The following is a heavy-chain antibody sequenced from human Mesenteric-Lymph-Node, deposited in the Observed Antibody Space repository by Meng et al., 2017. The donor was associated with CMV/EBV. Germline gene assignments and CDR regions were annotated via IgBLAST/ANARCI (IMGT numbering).Heavy chain of an antibody. CDR2: INPNRGGT. CDR1: GYSFTENF. Sequence: ASVKVSCKASGYSFTENFIHWVRQAPGQGLEWMGWINPNRGGTKYTQKFQGRVTMTRDTSTSTVYMELSSLRSEDTAVYYCARDRELAYYDFWSGLGGMDVWGQGTTVTVSS. D-gene: IGHD3-3*01. V-gene: IGHV1-2*02. CDR3: ARDRELAYYDFWSGLGGMDV. J-gene: IGHJ6*02.